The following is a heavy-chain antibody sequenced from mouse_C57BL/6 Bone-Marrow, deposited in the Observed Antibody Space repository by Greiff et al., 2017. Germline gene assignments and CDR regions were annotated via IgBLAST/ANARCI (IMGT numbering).Heavy chain of an antibody. CDR2: IDPETGGT. CDR3: ANSCLCWDFDV. D-gene: IGHD1-1*01. CDR1: GYTFTDYE. V-gene: IGHV1-15*01. J-gene: IGHJ1*03. Sequence: QVQLQQSGAELVRPGASVTLSCKASGYTFTDYEMHWVKQTPVHGLEWIGAIDPETGGTAYNQKFKGKAILTADKSSSTAYMELRSLTSEDSAVYYCANSCLCWDFDVWGTGTTVTVSS.